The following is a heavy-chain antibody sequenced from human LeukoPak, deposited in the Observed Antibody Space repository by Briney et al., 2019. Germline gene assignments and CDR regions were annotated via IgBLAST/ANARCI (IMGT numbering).Heavy chain of an antibody. CDR3: ARVDSGYDYFDY. D-gene: IGHD5-12*01. CDR1: GGSISSSNW. V-gene: IGHV4-4*02. J-gene: IGHJ4*02. Sequence: PSETLSLTCAVSGGSISSSNWWSWVRQPPGKGLEWIGEIYHSGSTNYNPSLKSRVTISVDTSKNQFSLKLSSVTAADTAVYYCARVDSGYDYFDYWGQGTLVTVSS. CDR2: IYHSGST.